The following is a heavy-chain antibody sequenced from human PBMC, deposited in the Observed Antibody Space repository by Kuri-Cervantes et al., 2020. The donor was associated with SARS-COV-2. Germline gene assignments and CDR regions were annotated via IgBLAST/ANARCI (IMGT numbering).Heavy chain of an antibody. D-gene: IGHD2-15*01. CDR3: TRGMTVDSYFDY. CDR1: GFTFGDYA. Sequence: GESLKISCTGSGFTFGDYAMSWFRQAPGKGLEWVGFIRIIAYGATTEYAASVKGRFTISRDDSKTIAYLQMHSLKTEDTAVYYCTRGMTVDSYFDYWGQGAPVTVSS. CDR2: IRIIAYGATT. V-gene: IGHV3-49*03. J-gene: IGHJ4*02.